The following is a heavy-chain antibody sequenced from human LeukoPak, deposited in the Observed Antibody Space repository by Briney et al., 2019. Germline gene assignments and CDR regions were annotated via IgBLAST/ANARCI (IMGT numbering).Heavy chain of an antibody. CDR2: IYYSGST. D-gene: IGHD6-19*01. CDR1: GGSISSYY. V-gene: IGHV4-59*12. J-gene: IGHJ4*02. Sequence: SETLSLTCTVSGGSISSYYWSWIRQPPGKGLEWIGYIYYSGSTNYNPSLKSRVTISVDTSKNQFSLKLSSVTAADTAVYYCARGSAVASFGIDYWGQGTLVTVSS. CDR3: ARGSAVASFGIDY.